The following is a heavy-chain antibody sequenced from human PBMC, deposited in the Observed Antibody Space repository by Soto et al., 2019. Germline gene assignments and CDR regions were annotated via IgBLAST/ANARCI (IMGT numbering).Heavy chain of an antibody. J-gene: IGHJ6*02. CDR2: INADYGNT. D-gene: IGHD5-18*01. CDR1: GYTFYSHS. CDR3: ARCIQGDYYYGMDV. V-gene: IGHV1-18*01. Sequence: QAQLLQSGAAVRKPGASVKVSCKASGYTFYSHSISWVRQAPGQGLEWMGRINADYGNTQYAQKFRGRVTMTTDTSTNTVYMELTNLRSDDTAVYYCARCIQGDYYYGMDVWGQGTTVTVSS.